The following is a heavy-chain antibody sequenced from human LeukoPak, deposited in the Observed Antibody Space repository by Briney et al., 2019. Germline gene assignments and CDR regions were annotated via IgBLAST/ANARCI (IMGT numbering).Heavy chain of an antibody. J-gene: IGHJ3*02. V-gene: IGHV3-7*01. CDR1: GFTFSSYW. Sequence: GGSLSLSCEASGFTFSSYWMSWVRQAPGKGLEWVANIKQDGSEKYYVDSVKGRFTISRDNAKNSLYLQMNSLRVEDTAVYCCAREAVGYYGSGRVDAFDIWGQGAMVTVSS. D-gene: IGHD3-10*01. CDR2: IKQDGSEK. CDR3: AREAVGYYGSGRVDAFDI.